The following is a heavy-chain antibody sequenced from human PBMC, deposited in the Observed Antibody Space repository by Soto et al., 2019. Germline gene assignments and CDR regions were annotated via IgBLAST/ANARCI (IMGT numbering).Heavy chain of an antibody. Sequence: QVHLVQSGAVVKKPGASVKVSCKASGYTFTSYGITWVRQAPGQGLEWMGWISAHNGNTDYAQKLQGRVIVTRDTSTSTAYMELRSLRSDDTDVYYCARGRYGDYWGQGALVTVSS. J-gene: IGHJ4*02. CDR2: ISAHNGNT. D-gene: IGHD1-1*01. V-gene: IGHV1-18*01. CDR1: GYTFTSYG. CDR3: ARGRYGDY.